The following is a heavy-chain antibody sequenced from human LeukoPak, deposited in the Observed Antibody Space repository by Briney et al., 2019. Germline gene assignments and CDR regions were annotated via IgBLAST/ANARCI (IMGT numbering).Heavy chain of an antibody. CDR3: AVGLGYSSGWSADY. J-gene: IGHJ4*02. D-gene: IGHD6-19*01. Sequence: PGGSLRLSCEVSGFTFSSYEMNWVRQAPGKGLEWVSYISSASGTIYYADSVKGRFTISRDNAKNSLYLQMNSLRDEDTAVYYCAVGLGYSSGWSADYWGQGTLVTVSS. CDR2: ISSASGTI. CDR1: GFTFSSYE. V-gene: IGHV3-48*03.